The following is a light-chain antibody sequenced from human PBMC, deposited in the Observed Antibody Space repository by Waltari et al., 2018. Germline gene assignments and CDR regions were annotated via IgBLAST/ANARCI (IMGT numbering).Light chain of an antibody. CDR1: QSIGYW. CDR3: QQYSSESYT. Sequence: DIQMTQSPSTLSASVGDRVTITCRASQSIGYWLAWYQQKPGKAPKLLIQKASSLQGGIPSRFGGSGSGTEFTLTISSLQPDDSATYYCQQYSSESYTFGQGTKLEIK. V-gene: IGKV1-5*03. CDR2: KAS. J-gene: IGKJ2*01.